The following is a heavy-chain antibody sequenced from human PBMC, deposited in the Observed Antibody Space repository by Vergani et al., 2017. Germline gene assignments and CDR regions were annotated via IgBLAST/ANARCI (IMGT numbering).Heavy chain of an antibody. V-gene: IGHV3-23*01. J-gene: IGHJ5*02. Sequence: EVQLLESGGGLVQPGGSLRLSCAASGFTFSSYAMTWVRQAPGKGLEWVSTISSDGGGTYYADSAKGRFTFSGDNSKNTLSLQMNSLTAEDTAVYYCAKDLGQQLLRGYNWFDPWGQGTLVTVSS. CDR2: ISSDGGGT. D-gene: IGHD6-13*01. CDR3: AKDLGQQLLRGYNWFDP. CDR1: GFTFSSYA.